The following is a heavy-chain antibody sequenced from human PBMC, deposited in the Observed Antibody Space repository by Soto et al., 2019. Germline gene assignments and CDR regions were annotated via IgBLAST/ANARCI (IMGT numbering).Heavy chain of an antibody. CDR1: GFTFSDYY. D-gene: IGHD3-16*01. Sequence: QVQLVESGGGLVEPGGSLRLSCAASGFTFSDYYMSWIRQAPGKGLEYISYISSGGSFIYYADSVKGRFTISRDTAKTSLFLQMTSLRAEDTALYYCARHRYYEGSVPGYGMDVWGQGTTVTVSS. V-gene: IGHV3-11*01. CDR3: ARHRYYEGSVPGYGMDV. J-gene: IGHJ6*02. CDR2: ISSGGSFI.